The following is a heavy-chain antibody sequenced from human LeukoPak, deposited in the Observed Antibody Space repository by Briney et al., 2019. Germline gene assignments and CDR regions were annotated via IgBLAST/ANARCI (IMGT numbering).Heavy chain of an antibody. Sequence: ASVKVSCKASGGTFNSYAISWVRQAPGQGLEWMGWINPNSGGTNYAQKFQGWVTMTRDTSISTAYMELSRLRSDDTAVYYCARGAAVAGNPPLSDYWGQGTLVTVSS. J-gene: IGHJ4*02. D-gene: IGHD6-19*01. V-gene: IGHV1-2*04. CDR1: GGTFNSYA. CDR2: INPNSGGT. CDR3: ARGAAVAGNPPLSDY.